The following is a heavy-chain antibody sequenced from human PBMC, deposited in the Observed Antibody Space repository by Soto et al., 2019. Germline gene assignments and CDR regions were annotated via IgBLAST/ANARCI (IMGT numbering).Heavy chain of an antibody. CDR1: GFTFSSYA. CDR2: ISYDGSNK. CDR3: ARPTVQLWLVSYYYGMDV. J-gene: IGHJ6*02. V-gene: IGHV3-30-3*01. D-gene: IGHD5-18*01. Sequence: QVQLVESGGGVVQPGRSLRLSCAASGFTFSSYAMHWVRQAPGMGLEWVAVISYDGSNKYYADSVKGRFTISRDNSKNTLYLQMNSLRAEDTVVYYCARPTVQLWLVSYYYGMDVWGQGTTVTVSS.